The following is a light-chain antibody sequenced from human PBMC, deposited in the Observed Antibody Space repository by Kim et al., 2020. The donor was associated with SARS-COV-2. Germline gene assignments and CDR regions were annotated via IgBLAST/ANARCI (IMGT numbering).Light chain of an antibody. J-gene: IGLJ1*01. CDR2: DVT. CDR1: SSDVVGYNS. CDR3: SSFTNRYTYV. Sequence: GRSITSPCTGTSSDVVGYNSVSWYQQHPGETPKLLIYDVTKRPSGVSDRFSGSKSGNTASLTTSGLQTEDETDYYCSSFTNRYTYVFGTGTKVTVL. V-gene: IGLV2-14*03.